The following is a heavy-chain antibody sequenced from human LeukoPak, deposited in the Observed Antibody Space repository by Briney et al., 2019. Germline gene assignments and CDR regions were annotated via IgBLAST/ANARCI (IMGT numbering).Heavy chain of an antibody. Sequence: ASETLSLTCAVYGGSFSGYYGTWIRQPPGKGLEWIGEINHSGSTNYSPSLKSRVTISVDTSKSQFSLKLSSVTAADTAVYYCATEGYCSGGSCYVSGMDVWGQGTTVTVSS. CDR3: ATEGYCSGGSCYVSGMDV. V-gene: IGHV4-34*01. CDR2: INHSGST. D-gene: IGHD2-15*01. J-gene: IGHJ6*02. CDR1: GGSFSGYY.